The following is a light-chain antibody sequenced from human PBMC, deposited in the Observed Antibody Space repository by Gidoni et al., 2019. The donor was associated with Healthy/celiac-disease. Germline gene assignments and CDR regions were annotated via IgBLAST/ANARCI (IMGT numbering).Light chain of an antibody. CDR2: GAS. CDR1: QRVSSN. V-gene: IGKV3-15*01. CDR3: QQYNNWPWT. Sequence: IVMTQSPATLSVSPGERATLSCSASQRVSSNLAWYQQKPGQAPRLLIYGASTRAPGIPTRFSGRGSRTEFNLTISSLQSEDFAVYCCQQYNNWPWTFGQGTKVEIK. J-gene: IGKJ1*01.